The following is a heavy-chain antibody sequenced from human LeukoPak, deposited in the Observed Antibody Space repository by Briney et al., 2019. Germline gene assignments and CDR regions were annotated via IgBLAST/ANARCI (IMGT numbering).Heavy chain of an antibody. CDR1: GFTFASYV. J-gene: IGHJ5*02. CDR3: ARGKYCSSTSCYFMDYWFDP. Sequence: EGSLRLPCAASGFTFASYVMSWVRQAPGKGLEWVSTISVSGDSTYYTDSVKGRFTISRDNSKNTLYLQMNSLRAEDTAVYFCARGKYCSSTSCYFMDYWFDPWGQGTLVTVSS. CDR2: ISVSGDST. V-gene: IGHV3-23*01. D-gene: IGHD2-2*01.